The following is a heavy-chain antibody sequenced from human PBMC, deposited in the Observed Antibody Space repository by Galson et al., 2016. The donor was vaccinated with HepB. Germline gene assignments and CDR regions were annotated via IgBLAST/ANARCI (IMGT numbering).Heavy chain of an antibody. Sequence: SLRLSCAVSGFTFSNYDMSWVRQAPGKGLEWVSGLSNSGGYTYYADSVKGRFTVSRDNSNNTLYLQMNSLRAEDTAVYFCAKSGSQQLVRELYYSYYYMDVWGKGTTVTVSS. CDR3: AKSGSQQLVRELYYSYYYMDV. CDR1: GFTFSNYD. CDR2: LSNSGGYT. J-gene: IGHJ6*03. V-gene: IGHV3-23*01. D-gene: IGHD6-13*01.